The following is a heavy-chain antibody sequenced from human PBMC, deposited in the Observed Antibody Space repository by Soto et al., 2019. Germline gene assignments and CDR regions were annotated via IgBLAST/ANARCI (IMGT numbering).Heavy chain of an antibody. Sequence: GRFTISRDNSKNTLYLQMNSLRGEDTAVYYCARDLFDYRTSGYGMDVWGQGTTVTVSS. D-gene: IGHD3-16*01. V-gene: IGHV3-30*01. J-gene: IGHJ6*02. CDR3: ARDLFDYRTSGYGMDV.